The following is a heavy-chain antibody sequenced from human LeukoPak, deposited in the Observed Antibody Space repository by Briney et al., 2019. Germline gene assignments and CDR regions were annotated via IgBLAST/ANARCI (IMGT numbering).Heavy chain of an antibody. CDR2: ISSSGSTI. D-gene: IGHD3/OR15-3a*01. CDR3: ARARLWTGYYDY. J-gene: IGHJ4*02. CDR1: GFTFSSYE. Sequence: GGSLRLSCAASGFTFSSYEMNWVRQAPGKGLEWVSYISSSGSTIYYADSVKGRCTISRDNANNSLYLQMNSLRAEDTAVYYCARARLWTGYYDYWGQGTLVTVSS. V-gene: IGHV3-48*03.